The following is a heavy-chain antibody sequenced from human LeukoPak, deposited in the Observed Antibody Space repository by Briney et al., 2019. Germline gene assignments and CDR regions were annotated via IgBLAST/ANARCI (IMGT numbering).Heavy chain of an antibody. Sequence: SETLSLTCTVSGGSISSSSYYWGWIRQPPGKGLEWIGSIYYSGSTYYNPSLKSRVTISVDTSKNQFSLKLSSVAAADTAVYYCASPPVDYDSSWGQGTLVTVSS. CDR3: ASPPVDYDSS. CDR1: GGSISSSSYY. V-gene: IGHV4-39*01. CDR2: IYYSGST. D-gene: IGHD3-22*01. J-gene: IGHJ4*02.